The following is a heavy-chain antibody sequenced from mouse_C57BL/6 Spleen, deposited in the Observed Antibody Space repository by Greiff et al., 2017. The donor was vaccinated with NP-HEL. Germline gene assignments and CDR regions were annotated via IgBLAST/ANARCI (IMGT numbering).Heavy chain of an antibody. CDR2: IDPSDSYT. Sequence: QVQLQQPGAELVMPGASVKLSCKASGYTFTSYWMHWVKQRPGQGLEWIGEIDPSDSYTNYNQKFKGKSTLTVDKSSSTAYMQLSILTSEDSAVYYGARSDSNDVGVWCAYWGQGTLVTVAA. J-gene: IGHJ3*01. CDR3: ARSDSNDVGVWCAY. V-gene: IGHV1-69*01. CDR1: GYTFTSYW. D-gene: IGHD2-12*01.